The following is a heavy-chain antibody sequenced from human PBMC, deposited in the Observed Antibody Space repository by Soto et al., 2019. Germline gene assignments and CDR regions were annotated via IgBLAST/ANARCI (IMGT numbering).Heavy chain of an antibody. V-gene: IGHV3-7*01. D-gene: IGHD3-9*01. J-gene: IGHJ6*02. Sequence: GGSLRLSCAASGFTFSSYWMSWVRQAPGKGLEWVANIKQDGSEEYYVDSVKGRFTISRDNAKNSLYLQMNSLRAEDTAVYYCAREGGFLLRYFDWFPPNYYYGMDVWGQGTTVTVSS. CDR2: IKQDGSEE. CDR3: AREGGFLLRYFDWFPPNYYYGMDV. CDR1: GFTFSSYW.